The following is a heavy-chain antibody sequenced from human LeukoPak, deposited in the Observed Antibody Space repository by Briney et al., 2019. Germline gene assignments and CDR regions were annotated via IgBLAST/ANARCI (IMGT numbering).Heavy chain of an antibody. Sequence: SETLSLTCAVYGGSFSGYYWSWIRQPPGKGLEWIGEINHSGSTNYNPSLKSRVTISVDTSKNQFSLKLSSVTAADTAVYYCARGYLSSTRTDYFDYWGQGTLVTVSS. V-gene: IGHV4-34*01. CDR3: ARGYLSSTRTDYFDY. D-gene: IGHD6-13*01. J-gene: IGHJ4*02. CDR1: GGSFSGYY. CDR2: INHSGST.